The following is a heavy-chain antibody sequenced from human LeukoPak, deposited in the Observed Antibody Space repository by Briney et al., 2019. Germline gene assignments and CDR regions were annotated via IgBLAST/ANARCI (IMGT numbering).Heavy chain of an antibody. CDR3: ARDPPALDGYNSGAFDI. Sequence: SETLSLTCTVSGGSMSSGSYYWSWIRQPPGKGLEWIGYIYYSGSTNYNPSLKSRVTISVDTSKNQFSLKLSSVTAADTAVYYCARDPPALDGYNSGAFDIWGQGTMVTVSS. D-gene: IGHD5-24*01. CDR1: GGSMSSGSYY. V-gene: IGHV4-61*01. CDR2: IYYSGST. J-gene: IGHJ3*02.